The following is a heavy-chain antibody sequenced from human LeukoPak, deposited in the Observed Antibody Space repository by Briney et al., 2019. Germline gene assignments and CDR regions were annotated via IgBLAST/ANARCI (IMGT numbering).Heavy chain of an antibody. V-gene: IGHV1-8*01. Sequence: GASVKVSCTASGYTFTSYDINWVRQDTGQGLEWMGWMNSNSGNTGYAQKFQGRVTMTRNTSISTAYMELSSLRSEDTAVYYCAREDGDLGYYYYGMDVWGQGTTVTVSS. CDR3: AREDGDLGYYYYGMDV. CDR1: GYTFTSYD. CDR2: MNSNSGNT. J-gene: IGHJ6*02. D-gene: IGHD4-17*01.